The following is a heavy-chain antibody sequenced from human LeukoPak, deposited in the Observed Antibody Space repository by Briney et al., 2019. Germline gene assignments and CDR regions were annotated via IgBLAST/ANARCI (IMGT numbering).Heavy chain of an antibody. CDR3: TRQEEPTALIDH. CDR2: IRSKSNSYAT. D-gene: IGHD5-18*01. CDR1: GFNFSGSA. V-gene: IGHV3-73*01. J-gene: IGHJ4*02. Sequence: PGGSLTLSCAASGFNFSGSAMNWVRQASGKGLEWVGRIRSKSNSYATAYGASVKGRITISKDESKNTAYLQMNSLKTEDTAVYYCTRQEEPTALIDHWGQGTLVTVSS.